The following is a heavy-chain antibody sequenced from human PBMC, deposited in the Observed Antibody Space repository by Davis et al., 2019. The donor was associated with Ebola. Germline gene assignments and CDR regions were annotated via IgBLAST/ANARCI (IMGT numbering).Heavy chain of an antibody. V-gene: IGHV3-23*01. CDR3: AKDKNYDFWSGYPHDAFDI. J-gene: IGHJ3*02. CDR1: GFTFSSYA. Sequence: PGGSPRLSCAASGFTFSSYAMSWVRQAPGKGLEWVSAISGIGGSTYYADSVKGRFTISRDNSKNTLYLQMNSLRAEDTAIYYCAKDKNYDFWSGYPHDAFDIWGQGTMVTVSS. D-gene: IGHD3-3*01. CDR2: ISGIGGST.